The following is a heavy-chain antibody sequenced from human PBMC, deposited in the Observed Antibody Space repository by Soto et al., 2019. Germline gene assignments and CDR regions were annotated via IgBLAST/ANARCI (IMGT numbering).Heavy chain of an antibody. D-gene: IGHD1-26*01. J-gene: IGHJ3*01. V-gene: IGHV3-23*01. Sequence: EAQLLESGGGLAQPGGTLRLSCAASGFTFSTYPMACVRQAPGKGLEWVSTIHGSGETAYYADSVKGRFTISRDNSKNTVYLQMDSLRAEDTAIYYCAKRQSGSSYAAFDVWGQGTVVTVSS. CDR3: AKRQSGSSYAAFDV. CDR2: IHGSGETA. CDR1: GFTFSTYP.